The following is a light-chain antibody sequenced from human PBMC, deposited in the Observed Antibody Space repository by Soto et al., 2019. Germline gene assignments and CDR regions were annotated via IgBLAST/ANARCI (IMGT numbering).Light chain of an antibody. CDR2: YVT. CDR1: SSNV. Sequence: QSALTQPRSVSGSPGQSVTISCIGTSSNVVSWYQQHPDKAPKLIIYYVTQRPSGVPDRFSASKSGNTASLTISGLQAEDEADHYCCSSAGGFTWVFGGGTKVTVL. CDR3: CSSAGGFTWV. J-gene: IGLJ3*02. V-gene: IGLV2-11*01.